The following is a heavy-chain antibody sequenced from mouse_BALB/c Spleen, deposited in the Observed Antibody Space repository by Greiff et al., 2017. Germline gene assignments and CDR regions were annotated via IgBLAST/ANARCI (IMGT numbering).Heavy chain of an antibody. CDR3: AREGDGYDYFDV. V-gene: IGHV1-39*01. D-gene: IGHD2-2*01. CDR2: IDPYYGGT. J-gene: IGHJ1*01. CDR1: GYSFTGYN. Sequence: VQLKESGPELEKPGASVKISCKASGYSFTGYNMNWVKQSNGKSLEWIGNIDPYYGGTSYNQKFKGKATLTVDKSSSTAYMQLKSLTSEDSAVYYCAREGDGYDYFDVWGAGTTVTVSS.